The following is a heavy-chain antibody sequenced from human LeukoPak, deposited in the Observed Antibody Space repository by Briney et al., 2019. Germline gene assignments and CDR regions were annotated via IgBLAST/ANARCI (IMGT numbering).Heavy chain of an antibody. CDR1: GFIFSDHW. V-gene: IGHV3-74*01. J-gene: IGHJ4*02. D-gene: IGHD3-3*01. CDR3: VRERNNFWSGHHSIFDS. Sequence: GGSLRLSCAASGFIFSDHWMHWVRQAPGKGLVWLSRINNDGSSTIYADSVKGRFTFSRDNAENTLFLEMSSLRVEDTAVYYCVRERNNFWSGHHSIFDSWGQGTLVTVSS. CDR2: INNDGSST.